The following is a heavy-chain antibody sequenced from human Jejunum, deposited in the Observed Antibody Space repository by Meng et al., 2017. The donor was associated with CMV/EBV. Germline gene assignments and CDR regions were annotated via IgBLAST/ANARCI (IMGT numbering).Heavy chain of an antibody. D-gene: IGHD2/OR15-2a*01. Sequence: SGYTFTSYHRHWVRQAPGQGLEWLGIINPNNGGTAGAQRFQGRVSMTGDTATSTFYLTLSSLRSEDTAVYYCARDLSSDTRFYYAPDYWGQGTLVTVSS. CDR2: INPNNGGT. CDR1: GYTFTSYH. CDR3: ARDLSSDTRFYYAPDY. V-gene: IGHV1-46*01. J-gene: IGHJ4*02.